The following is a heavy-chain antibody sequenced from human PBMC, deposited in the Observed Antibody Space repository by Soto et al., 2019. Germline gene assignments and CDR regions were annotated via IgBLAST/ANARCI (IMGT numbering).Heavy chain of an antibody. CDR1: GFSFSPYD. CDR2: LTGSGDDT. CDR3: VRERKGYFDP. Sequence: GGSLRLSCVASGFSFSPYDMNWVRQAPGKGLEWVAGLTGSGDDTYYADSVQGRFTISRVNSKNILYLQMNNLRVDDTALYYCVRERKGYFDPWGRGTLVTVSS. D-gene: IGHD2-2*01. J-gene: IGHJ5*02. V-gene: IGHV3-23*01.